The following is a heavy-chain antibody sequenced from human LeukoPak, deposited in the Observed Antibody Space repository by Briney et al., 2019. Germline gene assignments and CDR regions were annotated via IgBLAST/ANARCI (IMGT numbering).Heavy chain of an antibody. Sequence: GGSLRLSCAASGFTVSSNYMSWVRQAPGKGLEWVSVIYSGGSTYYADSVKGRFTISRDNSKNTLYLQMNSLRAEDTAVYYCARFVVDIAAPGGFGYWGQGTLVTVSS. V-gene: IGHV3-66*01. CDR3: ARFVVDIAAPGGFGY. CDR1: GFTVSSNY. CDR2: IYSGGST. J-gene: IGHJ4*02. D-gene: IGHD6-13*01.